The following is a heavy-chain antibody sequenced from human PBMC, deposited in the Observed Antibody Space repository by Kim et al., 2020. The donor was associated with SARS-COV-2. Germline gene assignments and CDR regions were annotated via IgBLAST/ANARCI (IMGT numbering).Heavy chain of an antibody. CDR3: ARLVSENSAVVY. D-gene: IGHD2-21*01. V-gene: IGHV4-39*01. J-gene: IGHJ4*02. CDR2: INYSGNT. Sequence: SETLSLTCTVSGASISRSSNYWGWIRQPPGKGLEWIGSINYSGNTYYNPSLKSRVTISVDTSKNQFSLKMRSVTAADTAVYYCARLVSENSAVVYWGQGTLVTVSS. CDR1: GASISRSSNY.